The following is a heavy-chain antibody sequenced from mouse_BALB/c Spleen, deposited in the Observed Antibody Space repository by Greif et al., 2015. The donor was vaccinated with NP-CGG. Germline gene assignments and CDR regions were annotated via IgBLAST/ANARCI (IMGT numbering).Heavy chain of an antibody. J-gene: IGHJ4*01. D-gene: IGHD1-1*01. CDR2: IFPGTGTT. CDR3: ARDGLVLRSSYYAMDY. Sequence: QVQLQQPGAELVKPGASVKLSCKTSGYTFTSYWIQWVKQRPGQGLGWIGEIFPGTGTTYYNEKFKGKATLTIDTSSSSAYMQLSSLTSEDASVYFCARDGLVLRSSYYAMDYWGQGTSVTVSS. CDR1: GYTFTSYW. V-gene: IGHV1S132*01.